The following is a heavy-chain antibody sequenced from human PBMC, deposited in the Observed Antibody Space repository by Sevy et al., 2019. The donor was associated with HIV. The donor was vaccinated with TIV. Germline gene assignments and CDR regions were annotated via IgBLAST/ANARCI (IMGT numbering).Heavy chain of an antibody. D-gene: IGHD3-22*01. CDR2: INSDGSST. CDR1: GFTFSSYW. CDR3: ARALGDSSGYNYYYYYYMDV. Sequence: GGSQRLSCAASGFTFSSYWMHWVRQAPGKGLVWVSRINSDGSSTSYADSVKGRFTISRDNAKNTLYLQMNSLRAEDTAVYYCARALGDSSGYNYYYYYYMDVWGKGTTVTVSS. J-gene: IGHJ6*03. V-gene: IGHV3-74*01.